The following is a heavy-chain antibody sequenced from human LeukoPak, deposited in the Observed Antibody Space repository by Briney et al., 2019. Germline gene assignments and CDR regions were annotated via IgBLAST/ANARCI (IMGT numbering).Heavy chain of an antibody. J-gene: IGHJ4*02. Sequence: SETLSLTCTVSGGAIRSYYWGWIRQPPGKGLEGMGSIYYSGRTTYNPYLKSRVTIRPDPSKNQLSLKLSSVTAADTAVYYCARAGGYYDFWSGYYRSVYFDYWGQGTLVTVSS. D-gene: IGHD3-3*01. CDR3: ARAGGYYDFWSGYYRSVYFDY. CDR1: GGAIRSYY. CDR2: IYYSGRT. V-gene: IGHV4-59*01.